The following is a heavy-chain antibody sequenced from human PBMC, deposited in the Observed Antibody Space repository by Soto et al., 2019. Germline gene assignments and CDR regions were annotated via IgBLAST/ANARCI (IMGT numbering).Heavy chain of an antibody. J-gene: IGHJ6*02. CDR2: INHSGST. CDR1: GGSFSGYY. D-gene: IGHD5-18*01. Sequence: SETLSLTCAVYGGSFSGYYWSWIRQPPGKGLEWIGEINHSGSTNYNPSLKSRVTISVDTSKNQFSLKLSSVTAADTAVYYCAIGPKASSYGYSSGMDVWGQGTTVTVSS. V-gene: IGHV4-34*01. CDR3: AIGPKASSYGYSSGMDV.